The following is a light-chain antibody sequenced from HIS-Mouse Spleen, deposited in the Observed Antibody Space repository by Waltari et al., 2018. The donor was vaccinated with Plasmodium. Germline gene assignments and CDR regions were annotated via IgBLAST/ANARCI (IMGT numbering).Light chain of an antibody. Sequence: EIVMTQSPATLSVSPGERATLSCRASQSVSSNLARYQQKPGQAPRLLIYGASTRATGIPARLSGSGSGTECTLTISSLQSEDFAVYYCQQYNNWSFTFGPGTTVDIK. CDR1: QSVSSN. CDR3: QQYNNWSFT. J-gene: IGKJ3*01. CDR2: GAS. V-gene: IGKV3-15*01.